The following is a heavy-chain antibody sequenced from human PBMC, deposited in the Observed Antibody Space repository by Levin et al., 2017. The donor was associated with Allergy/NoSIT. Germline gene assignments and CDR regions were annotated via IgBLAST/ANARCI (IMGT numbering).Heavy chain of an antibody. D-gene: IGHD6-13*01. J-gene: IGHJ4*02. CDR2: ISYDGSNK. V-gene: IGHV3-30-3*01. CDR3: ARDRTAAAVLPYFDY. CDR1: GFTFSSYA. Sequence: GGSLRLSCAASGFTFSSYAMHWVRQAPGKGLEWVAVISYDGSNKYYADSVKGRFTISRDNSKNTLYLQMNSLRAEDTAVYYCARDRTAAAVLPYFDYWGQGTLVTVSS.